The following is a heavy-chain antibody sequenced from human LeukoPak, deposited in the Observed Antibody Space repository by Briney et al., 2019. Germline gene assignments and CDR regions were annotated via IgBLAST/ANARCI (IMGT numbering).Heavy chain of an antibody. D-gene: IGHD2-15*01. Sequence: PGGSLRLSCAASGFTFSSYAMSWVRQAPGKGLEWVAVISYDGSNKYYADSVKGRFTISRDNSKNTLYLQMNSLRAEDTAVYYCARGIVVVAAKGELLDYWGQGTLVTVSS. CDR1: GFTFSSYA. J-gene: IGHJ4*02. CDR3: ARGIVVVAAKGELLDY. V-gene: IGHV3-30-3*01. CDR2: ISYDGSNK.